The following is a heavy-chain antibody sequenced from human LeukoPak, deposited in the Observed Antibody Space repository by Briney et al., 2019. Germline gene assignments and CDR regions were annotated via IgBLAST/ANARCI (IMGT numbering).Heavy chain of an antibody. CDR3: ARDYPPSYYDILTGLLMGAFDI. D-gene: IGHD3-9*01. J-gene: IGHJ3*02. CDR2: INTNTGNP. V-gene: IGHV7-4-1*02. CDR1: GYTFTSYA. Sequence: ASVKVSCKASGYTFTSYAMNWVRQAPGQGLEWMGWINTNTGNPTYAQGFTGRFVFSLDTSVSTAYLQISSLKAEDTAVYYCARDYPPSYYDILTGLLMGAFDIWGQGTMVTVSS.